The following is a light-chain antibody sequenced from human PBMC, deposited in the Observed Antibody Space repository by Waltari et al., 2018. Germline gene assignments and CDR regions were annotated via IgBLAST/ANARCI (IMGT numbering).Light chain of an antibody. Sequence: VLTQSPGTLSLSPGERATLSCRASQSLTKRYLAWYQQKPGQAPRLLIYGASSRAAGIPDRFSGSGSGTDFILTISRLEPDDFAVYYCQQYGSSVMYTFGQGTKLEIK. CDR2: GAS. CDR3: QQYGSSVMYT. J-gene: IGKJ2*01. V-gene: IGKV3-20*01. CDR1: QSLTKRY.